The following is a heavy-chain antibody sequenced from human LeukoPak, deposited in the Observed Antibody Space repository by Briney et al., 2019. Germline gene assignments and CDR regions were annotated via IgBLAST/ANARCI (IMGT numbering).Heavy chain of an antibody. CDR2: INVNSGGT. J-gene: IGHJ1*01. Sequence: ASVKVSCKASRYTFTGYYIHWVRQAPGQGLEWMAWINVNSGGTNSAQNFQGRVTMTRDTSISTAYMEVSRLRSDDTAVYYCVRGTGYCSSTSCYNSGEYFQHWGQGTLVTVSS. D-gene: IGHD2-2*02. V-gene: IGHV1-2*02. CDR3: VRGTGYCSSTSCYNSGEYFQH. CDR1: RYTFTGYY.